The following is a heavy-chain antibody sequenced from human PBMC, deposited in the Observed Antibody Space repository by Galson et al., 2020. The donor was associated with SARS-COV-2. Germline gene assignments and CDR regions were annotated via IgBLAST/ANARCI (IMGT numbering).Heavy chain of an antibody. CDR1: GGSISSSSYY. CDR3: ARTVTYYDFWSGYYVENWFDP. CDR2: IYYSGST. Sequence: SETLSLTCTVSGGSISSSSYYWGWIRQPPGKGLEWIGSIYYSGSTYYHPSLKSRVTISVDTSKNQFSLKLSSVTAADTAVYYCARTVTYYDFWSGYYVENWFDPWGQGTLVTVSS. J-gene: IGHJ5*02. D-gene: IGHD3-3*01. V-gene: IGHV4-39*07.